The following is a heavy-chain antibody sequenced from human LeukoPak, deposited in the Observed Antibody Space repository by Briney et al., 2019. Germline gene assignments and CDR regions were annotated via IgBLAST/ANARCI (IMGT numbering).Heavy chain of an antibody. V-gene: IGHV4-34*01. Sequence: PSETLSLTCAVYGGSFSGYYWSWIRQPPGKGLEWIGEINHSGSTNYNPSLKSRVTISVDTSKSQFSLKLSSVTAADTAVYYCARQDWSGGGCYSGSYYFDYWGQGTLVTVSS. CDR3: ARQDWSGGGCYSGSYYFDY. CDR1: GGSFSGYY. J-gene: IGHJ4*02. D-gene: IGHD2-15*01. CDR2: INHSGST.